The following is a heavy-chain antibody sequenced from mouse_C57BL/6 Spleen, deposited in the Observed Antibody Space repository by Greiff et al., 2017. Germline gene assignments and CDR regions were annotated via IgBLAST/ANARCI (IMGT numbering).Heavy chain of an antibody. J-gene: IGHJ2*01. CDR2: INPNYGTT. V-gene: IGHV1-39*01. Sequence: EVQLQQSGPELVKPGASVKISCKASGYSFTDYNMNWVKPSNGKSLEWIGVINPNYGTTSYNQKFKGKATLTVDQSSSTAYMQLNSLTSEDSAVYYCERGGFTTVVATDYWGQGTTLTVSS. CDR1: GYSFTDYN. CDR3: ERGGFTTVVATDY. D-gene: IGHD1-1*01.